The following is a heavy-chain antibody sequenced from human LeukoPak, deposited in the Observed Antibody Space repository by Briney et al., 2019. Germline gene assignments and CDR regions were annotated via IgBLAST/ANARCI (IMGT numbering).Heavy chain of an antibody. CDR1: GYTFTSYY. CDR3: ARVGGSGWYQWYFDL. Sequence: ASVKVSCKASGYTFTSYYMHWVRQAPRQGLEWMGIINPSGGSTSYAQKFQGRVTMTRDTSTSTVYMELSSLRSEDTAVYYCARVGGSGWYQWYFDLWGRGTLVTVSS. D-gene: IGHD6-13*01. CDR2: INPSGGST. V-gene: IGHV1-46*01. J-gene: IGHJ2*01.